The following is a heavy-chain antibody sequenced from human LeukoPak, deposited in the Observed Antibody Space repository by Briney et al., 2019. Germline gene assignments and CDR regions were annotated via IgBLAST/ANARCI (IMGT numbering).Heavy chain of an antibody. CDR2: IYYSGST. CDR1: GGSISSSSYY. V-gene: IGHV4-39*07. CDR3: ARDLSGPVVRDYFDY. Sequence: SETLSLTCTVSGGSISSSSYYWGWIRQPPGKGLEWIGSIYYSGSTYYNPSLKSRVTISVDTSKNQFSLKLSSVTAADTAVYYCARDLSGPVVRDYFDYWGQGTLVTVSS. D-gene: IGHD3-22*01. J-gene: IGHJ4*02.